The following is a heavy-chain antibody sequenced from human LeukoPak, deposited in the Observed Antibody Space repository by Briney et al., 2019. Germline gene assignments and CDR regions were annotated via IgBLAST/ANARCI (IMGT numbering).Heavy chain of an antibody. Sequence: SETLSLTCTVSGGSISSSSYYWGWIRQPPGKGLEWIGSIYYSGSTYYNPSLKSRVTISVDTSKNQFSLKLSSVTAADTAVYYCARGRALFDWGQGTLVTVSS. CDR1: GGSISSSSYY. CDR3: ARGRALFD. CDR2: IYYSGST. V-gene: IGHV4-39*01. J-gene: IGHJ4*02. D-gene: IGHD2-21*01.